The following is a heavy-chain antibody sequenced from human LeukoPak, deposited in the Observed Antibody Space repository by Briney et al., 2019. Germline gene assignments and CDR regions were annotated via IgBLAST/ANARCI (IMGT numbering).Heavy chain of an antibody. D-gene: IGHD1-26*01. V-gene: IGHV3-21*01. CDR3: ARETPLDGSSYFDY. CDR2: ISSSSSYI. Sequence: GGSLRLSCAASGFTFSSYSMNWVRQAPGKGLEWVSSISSSSSYIYYADSVKGRFTISRDNAKNSLYLQMNSLRAEDTAVYYCARETPLDGSSYFDYWGQGTLVTVSS. CDR1: GFTFSSYS. J-gene: IGHJ4*02.